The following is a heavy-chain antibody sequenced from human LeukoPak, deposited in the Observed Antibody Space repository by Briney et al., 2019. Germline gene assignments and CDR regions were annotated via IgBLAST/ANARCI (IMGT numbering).Heavy chain of an antibody. CDR2: ISYDGSNK. CDR1: GFTFSSYG. Sequence: PGRSLRLSCAASGFTFSSYGMHWVRQAPGKGLEWVAVISYDGSNKYYADSVKGRFTISRDNSKNTLYLQMSSLRAEDTAVYYCARDSSGWYSLDYWGQGTLVTVSS. V-gene: IGHV3-30*03. CDR3: ARDSSGWYSLDY. J-gene: IGHJ4*02. D-gene: IGHD6-19*01.